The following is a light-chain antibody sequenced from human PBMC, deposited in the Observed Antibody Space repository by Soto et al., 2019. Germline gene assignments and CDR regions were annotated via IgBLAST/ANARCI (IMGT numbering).Light chain of an antibody. CDR3: QQYSSIPLT. V-gene: IGKV4-1*01. Sequence: DIVMTQSPDSLAVSLGERATINCKSSQSVLNSLNNKNYLAWYQQKPGQPPKMLIYWASTRELGVPDRFSGSGSATDFTLTISSLQASDVAVYYCQQYSSIPLTFGGGTKVEIK. CDR2: WAS. J-gene: IGKJ4*01. CDR1: QSVLNSLNNKNY.